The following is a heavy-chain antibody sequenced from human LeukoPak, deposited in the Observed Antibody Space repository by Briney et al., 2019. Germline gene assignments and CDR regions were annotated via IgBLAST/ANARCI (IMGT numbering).Heavy chain of an antibody. D-gene: IGHD6-13*01. J-gene: IGHJ5*02. V-gene: IGHV5-51*01. CDR1: GYSFTSYW. CDR2: IYPGDSAT. Sequence: GASLKFSCKGSGYSFTSYWIGWVRPMPGKGLGLRRIIYPGDSATNYSPSFHGQATTTANKTITTAYLQRSSLKASDTAMYYCARMEVVAAAGWFDPWGQGTLVTVSS. CDR3: ARMEVVAAAGWFDP.